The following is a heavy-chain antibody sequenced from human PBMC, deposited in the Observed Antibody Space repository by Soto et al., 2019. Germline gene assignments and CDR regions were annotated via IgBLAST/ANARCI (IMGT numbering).Heavy chain of an antibody. CDR3: ATDPFYYHSSGHKIS. J-gene: IGHJ5*02. V-gene: IGHV3-30-3*01. Sequence: PGGSLRLSCAASGFTFSTHALHWVRQAPGKGLGWVAVISYDGSNKYYADSVKGRFTISRDNSENTLYLQMNSLRPEDTAVYYCATDPFYYHSSGHKISWGQGTLVTVSS. CDR1: GFTFSTHA. CDR2: ISYDGSNK. D-gene: IGHD3-22*01.